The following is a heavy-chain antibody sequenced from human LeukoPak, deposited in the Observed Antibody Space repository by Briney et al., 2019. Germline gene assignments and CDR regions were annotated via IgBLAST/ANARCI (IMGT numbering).Heavy chain of an antibody. CDR2: TYYRSKWYN. CDR1: GDSVSSNRAA. J-gene: IGHJ4*02. D-gene: IGHD1-26*01. CDR3: ARIVGATADS. V-gene: IGHV6-1*01. Sequence: SQTLSLTCAISGDSVSSNRAAWHWIRQSPSKGLEWLGRTYYRSKWYNDYAVSVKSRITINPDTSKNQFSLQLNSVTPEDTAVYYCARIVGATADSWGQGTLVTVSS.